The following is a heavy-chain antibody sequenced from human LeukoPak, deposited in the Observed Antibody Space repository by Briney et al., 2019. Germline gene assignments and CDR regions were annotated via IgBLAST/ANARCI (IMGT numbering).Heavy chain of an antibody. CDR3: ARRGDWNHHDF. CDR1: GYTFTDYY. V-gene: IGHV1-2*02. J-gene: IGHJ4*02. CDR2: INPKRGGT. D-gene: IGHD1-1*01. Sequence: ASVKVSCKASGYTFTDYYMHWVRQAPGQGLESMGWINPKRGGTNYAQKFQGRVTMTRDTSISTAYMELSSLRSDDTAVYYCARRGDWNHHDFWGQGTLVTVSS.